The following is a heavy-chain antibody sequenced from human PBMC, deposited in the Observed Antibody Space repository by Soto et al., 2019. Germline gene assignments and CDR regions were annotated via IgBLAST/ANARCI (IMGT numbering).Heavy chain of an antibody. CDR2: LSTDGSTP. J-gene: IGHJ5*02. CDR3: AKSYDLWSPYLSFGDQRDP. CDR1: GFIFGSYA. D-gene: IGHD3-3*01. Sequence: PGGSLRLSCAASGFIFGSYAMNWVRQVPGKGPECVAVLSTDGSTPYYADSVRGRFTISRDNSKSTLFLQMNSLRPEDTAIYFCAKSYDLWSPYLSFGDQRDPWGQGTLVTVST. V-gene: IGHV3-30*16.